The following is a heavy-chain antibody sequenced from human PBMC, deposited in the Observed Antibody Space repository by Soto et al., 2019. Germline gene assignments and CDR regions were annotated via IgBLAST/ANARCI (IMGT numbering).Heavy chain of an antibody. Sequence: QVQLVQSGAEVKKPGASVKVSCKASGYTLTNYGISWVRQAPGQGLEWMGWIGGDNGNTNNAQSLQGRVTMSRDTSTSTAYMELRSLGSDDTAVYYCARARRIRARNFDYWGQGTLVTVSS. V-gene: IGHV1-18*01. CDR2: IGGDNGNT. D-gene: IGHD3-10*01. CDR1: GYTLTNYG. CDR3: ARARRIRARNFDY. J-gene: IGHJ4*02.